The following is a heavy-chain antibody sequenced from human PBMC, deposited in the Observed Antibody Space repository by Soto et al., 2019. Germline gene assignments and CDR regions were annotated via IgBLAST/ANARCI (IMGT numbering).Heavy chain of an antibody. CDR3: ARVDTAMVTNIDS. Sequence: PSETLSLTCAVSGGSISSGGYSWSWIRQPPGKGLEWIGEINHSGSTNYNPSLKSRVTISVDTSKNQFSLKLSSVTAADTAVYYCARVDTAMVTNIDSWGQGPLVTVSP. CDR1: GGSISSGGYS. J-gene: IGHJ4*02. V-gene: IGHV4-30-2*01. D-gene: IGHD5-18*01. CDR2: INHSGST.